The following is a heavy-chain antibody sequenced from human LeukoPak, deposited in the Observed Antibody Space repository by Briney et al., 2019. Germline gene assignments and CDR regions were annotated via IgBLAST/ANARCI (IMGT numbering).Heavy chain of an antibody. V-gene: IGHV1-18*04. D-gene: IGHD6-13*01. CDR1: GYTFTSYY. J-gene: IGHJ4*02. CDR2: ISAYNGNT. CDR3: ARVRSPAAGTRFDY. Sequence: ASVKVSCKASGYTFTSYYTHWVRQAPGQGLEWMGWISAYNGNTNYAQKLQGRVTMTTDTSTSTAYMELRGLRSDDTAVYYCARVRSPAAGTRFDYWGQGTLVTVSS.